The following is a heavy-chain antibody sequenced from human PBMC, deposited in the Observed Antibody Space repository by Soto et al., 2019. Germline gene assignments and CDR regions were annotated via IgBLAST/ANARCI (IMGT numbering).Heavy chain of an antibody. V-gene: IGHV3-33*01. Sequence: HPGGCMRLSCAACGFTFSSYGMHMISQAPGKGLEWVAVIWYDGSNKYYADSVKGRFTISRDNSKNTLYLQMNSLRAEDTAVYYCARECWVVNPDCSGGSCTSNWFDPWGQGTLVTVSS. CDR2: IWYDGSNK. CDR3: ARECWVVNPDCSGGSCTSNWFDP. D-gene: IGHD2-15*01. J-gene: IGHJ5*02. CDR1: GFTFSSYG.